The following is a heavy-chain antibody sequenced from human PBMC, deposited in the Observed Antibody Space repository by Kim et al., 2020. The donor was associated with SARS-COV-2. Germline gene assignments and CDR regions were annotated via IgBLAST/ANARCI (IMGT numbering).Heavy chain of an antibody. Sequence: TDYAAPVKGRLTISRDDAKNTQNLQMNSLKTEDTAVYYCTLYYGSSGYWYWGQGTLVTVSS. D-gene: IGHD3-22*01. CDR3: TLYYGSSGYWY. CDR2: T. J-gene: IGHJ4*02. V-gene: IGHV3-15*01.